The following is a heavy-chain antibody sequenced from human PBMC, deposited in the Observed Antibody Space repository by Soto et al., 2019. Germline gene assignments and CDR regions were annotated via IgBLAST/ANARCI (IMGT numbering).Heavy chain of an antibody. CDR1: GFIFRNYW. Sequence: GGSLRLSCAASGFIFRNYWMSWVRQAPGKRLEWVANIKHDGGEKSFVDSVKGRFTISRDNAKNSLFLQMNSLSAEDTAMYFCARGRGNWNDLYFDYWGQGTLVTVSS. J-gene: IGHJ4*02. V-gene: IGHV3-7*01. CDR3: ARGRGNWNDLYFDY. D-gene: IGHD1-1*01. CDR2: IKHDGGEK.